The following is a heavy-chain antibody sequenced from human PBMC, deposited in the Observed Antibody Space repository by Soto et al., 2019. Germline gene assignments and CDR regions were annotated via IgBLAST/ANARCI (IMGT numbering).Heavy chain of an antibody. Sequence: SETLSLTCAVSGYSINSGYYWGWIRQPPGKGLEWIGSIFHSGTTYYNPSLKSRVTISVDTSKNQFSLTLDSVTAADTAVYYCARDTAYMVVPYYYYYGMDVWGQGTTVTVSS. V-gene: IGHV4-38-2*02. CDR2: IFHSGTT. D-gene: IGHD2-21*01. J-gene: IGHJ6*02. CDR1: GYSINSGYY. CDR3: ARDTAYMVVPYYYYYGMDV.